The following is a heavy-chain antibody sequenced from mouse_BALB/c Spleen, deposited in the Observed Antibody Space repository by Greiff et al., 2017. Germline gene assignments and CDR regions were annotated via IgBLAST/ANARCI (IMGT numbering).Heavy chain of an antibody. V-gene: IGHV5-6-3*01. Sequence: EVHLVESGGGLVQPGGSLKLSCAASGFTFSSYGMSWVRQTPDKRLELVATINSNGGSTYYPDSVKGRFTISRDNAKNTLYLQMSSLKSEDTAMYYCARDYGYLYYFYYWGQGTTLTVSS. J-gene: IGHJ2*01. D-gene: IGHD1-2*01. CDR3: ARDYGYLYYFYY. CDR2: INSNGGST. CDR1: GFTFSSYG.